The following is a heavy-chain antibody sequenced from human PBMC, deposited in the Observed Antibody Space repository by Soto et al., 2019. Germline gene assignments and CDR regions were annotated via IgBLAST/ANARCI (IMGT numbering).Heavy chain of an antibody. Sequence: PSETLSLAGTVSGNSIGGYYLNWIRQSPGKGLEWIVYIYYTGSTYYNPALKSRVIISVDTAKNHFSLTLRSVTAADTAVYYCAGSSEVDPTWGNWFDPWGQGTQVTVSS. V-gene: IGHV4-59*01. J-gene: IGHJ5*02. CDR1: GNSIGGYY. CDR3: AGSSEVDPTWGNWFDP. CDR2: IYYTGST. D-gene: IGHD3-16*01.